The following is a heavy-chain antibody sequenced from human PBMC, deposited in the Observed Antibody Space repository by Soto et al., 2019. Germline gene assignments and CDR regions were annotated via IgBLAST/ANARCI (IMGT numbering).Heavy chain of an antibody. CDR2: VTANGGST. Sequence: GGSLRLSCAATGFTFSVYAMTWVRQAPGKGLEWVSAVTANGGSTYSADSVKGRFTISRDNSKNTLFLQMNSLRAEDTAVYYCASLGVGDWANYYYYYGMDVWRQGTTVPVSS. D-gene: IGHD2-21*02. V-gene: IGHV3-23*01. J-gene: IGHJ6*02. CDR1: GFTFSVYA. CDR3: ASLGVGDWANYYYYYGMDV.